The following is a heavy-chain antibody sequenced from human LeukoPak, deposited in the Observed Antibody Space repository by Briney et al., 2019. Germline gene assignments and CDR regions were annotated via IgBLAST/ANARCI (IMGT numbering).Heavy chain of an antibody. CDR2: IYYSGST. CDR1: GGSISSYY. D-gene: IGHD2-2*03. J-gene: IGHJ4*02. Sequence: SETLSLTCTVSGGSISSYYWSWIRQPPGKGLEWIGYIYYSGSTNYNPSLKSRVTISEDTSKNQFSLKLTSVTAADTAVYYCARLLSVSSNGYYFDYWGQGTLVTVSS. CDR3: ARLLSVSSNGYYFDY. V-gene: IGHV4-59*01.